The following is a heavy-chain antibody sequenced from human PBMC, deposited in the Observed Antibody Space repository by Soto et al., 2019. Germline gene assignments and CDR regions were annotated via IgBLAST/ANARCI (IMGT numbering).Heavy chain of an antibody. CDR2: IYHSGST. CDR3: ARASTVYDILTYFDY. J-gene: IGHJ4*02. V-gene: IGHV4-30-2*01. D-gene: IGHD3-9*01. Sequence: PSETLSLTCRVSGGSISGYYCSWIRQPPGKGLEWIGYIYHSGSTYYNPSLKSRVTISVDRSKNQFSLKLSSVTAADTAVYYCARASTVYDILTYFDYWGQGTLVTVSS. CDR1: GGSISGYY.